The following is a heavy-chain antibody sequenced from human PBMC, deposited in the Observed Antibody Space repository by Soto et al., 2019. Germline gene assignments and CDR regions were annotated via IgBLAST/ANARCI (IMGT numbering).Heavy chain of an antibody. Sequence: EVQLVQSGAEVKKPGESLKISCKGSGYSFTSYWIGWVRQMPGKGLEWMGIIYTGDSDTRYSPSFQGQVTISADKSISTACLQCSSLKASDTAMYYCARHEGYYVSPAAGLFDYWGQGTLVTVSS. V-gene: IGHV5-51*01. D-gene: IGHD3-10*02. J-gene: IGHJ4*02. CDR3: ARHEGYYVSPAAGLFDY. CDR2: IYTGDSDT. CDR1: GYSFTSYW.